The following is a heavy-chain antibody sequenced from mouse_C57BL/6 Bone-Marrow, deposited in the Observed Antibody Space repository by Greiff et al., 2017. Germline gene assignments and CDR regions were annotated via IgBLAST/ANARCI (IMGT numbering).Heavy chain of an antibody. Sequence: QVQLQQPGAELVKPGASVKLSCKASGYTFTSYWMHWVKQRPGRGLEWIGRIDPTSGGTKYNEKFKGKATLTVDKPSSSAYLQLSSLTSEDSAVYYCARAMVTNPAGFAYWGQGTLVTVSA. V-gene: IGHV1-72*01. CDR1: GYTFTSYW. J-gene: IGHJ3*01. CDR2: IDPTSGGT. CDR3: ARAMVTNPAGFAY. D-gene: IGHD2-1*01.